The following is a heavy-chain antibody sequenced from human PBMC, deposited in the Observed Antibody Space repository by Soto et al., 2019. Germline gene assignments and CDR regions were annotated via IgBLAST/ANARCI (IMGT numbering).Heavy chain of an antibody. CDR3: ARIVRGSGRYYYYMDV. J-gene: IGHJ6*03. CDR1: GFPLSNARMG. V-gene: IGHV2-26*01. Sequence: QVTLKESGPVLVKPTETLTLTCTVSGFPLSNARMGVSWIRQPPGKALEWLAHIFSNDEKSYSTSLKSRLTISKDTSKSQVVLTMTNMDPVDTATYYCARIVRGSGRYYYYMDVWGKGTTVTVSS. CDR2: IFSNDEK. D-gene: IGHD2-15*01.